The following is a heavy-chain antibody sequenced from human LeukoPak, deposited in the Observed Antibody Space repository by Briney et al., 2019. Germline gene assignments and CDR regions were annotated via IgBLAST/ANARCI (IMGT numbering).Heavy chain of an antibody. V-gene: IGHV3-7*01. J-gene: IGHJ6*02. CDR2: IKQDGSEK. D-gene: IGHD1-1*01. Sequence: TGGSLRLSCAASGFTFSSYWMSWVRQAPGKGLEWVANIKQDGSEKYYVDSVKGRFTISRDNAKNSLYLQMNSLRAEDTAVYYCARDRTQLERRGYGMDVWGQGTTVTVSS. CDR1: GFTFSSYW. CDR3: ARDRTQLERRGYGMDV.